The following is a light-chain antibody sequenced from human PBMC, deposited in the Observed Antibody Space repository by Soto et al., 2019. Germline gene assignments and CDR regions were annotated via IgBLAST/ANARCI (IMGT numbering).Light chain of an antibody. Sequence: DIQMTQSPSSVSASVADRVTITCRASQGISSWLAWYQQKPGKAPKLLIFGSSTLQSGVPSRFSGSGSGTDFTLTISSLQPEDFATYFCQKLNAYPPWTFGQGTKVDIK. CDR2: GSS. CDR1: QGISSW. CDR3: QKLNAYPPWT. J-gene: IGKJ1*01. V-gene: IGKV1-12*01.